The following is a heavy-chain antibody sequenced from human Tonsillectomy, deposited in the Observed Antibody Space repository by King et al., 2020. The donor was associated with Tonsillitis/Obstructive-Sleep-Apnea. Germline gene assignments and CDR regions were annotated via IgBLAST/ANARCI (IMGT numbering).Heavy chain of an antibody. J-gene: IGHJ5*02. CDR3: AMRPDWFDP. Sequence: QVQLQESGPGLVKPSGTLSLTCAVSGGSISSSNWWSWVRQPPGKGLEWIGEIDLIGRTNYNPSLKRRVTISVDKSKNQFSLKLSSVTAADTAVYYCAMRPDWFDPWGQGTLVTVSS. CDR2: IDLIGRT. CDR1: GGSISSSNW. D-gene: IGHD1-14*01. V-gene: IGHV4-4*02.